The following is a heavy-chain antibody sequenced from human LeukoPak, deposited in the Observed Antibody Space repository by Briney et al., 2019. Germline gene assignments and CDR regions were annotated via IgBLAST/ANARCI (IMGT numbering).Heavy chain of an antibody. J-gene: IGHJ4*02. CDR2: ISSDGTNR. V-gene: IGHV3-30*01. CDR3: ARVSIFGVVIPPDY. CDR1: GFTFSGYA. D-gene: IGHD3-3*02. Sequence: GRSLRLSCAASGFTFSGYALHWVRQAPGKGLEWVAVISSDGTNRYYADPVKGRFTISRDNSKNTVYLQMNSLRAEDTAVYYCARVSIFGVVIPPDYWGQGTLVTVSS.